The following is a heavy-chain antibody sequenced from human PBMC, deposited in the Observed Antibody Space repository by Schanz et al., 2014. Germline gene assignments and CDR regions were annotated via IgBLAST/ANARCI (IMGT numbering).Heavy chain of an antibody. CDR1: GGSISSIGFY. D-gene: IGHD1-1*01. V-gene: IGHV4-39*07. CDR3: TRGNALDV. CDR2: ISYSGTT. Sequence: QLQLQESGPGLVNPSETLSLTCTVSGGSISSIGFYWGWIHQPPGKGLEWIGYISYSGTTYYNPSLKSRVTISADTSKNQFSLKLTSVTAADSAVYFCTRGNALDVWGQGTTVTVSS. J-gene: IGHJ6*02.